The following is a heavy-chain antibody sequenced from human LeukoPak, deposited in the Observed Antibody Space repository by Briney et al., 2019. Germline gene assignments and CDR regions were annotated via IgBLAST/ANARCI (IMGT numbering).Heavy chain of an antibody. D-gene: IGHD6-19*01. Sequence: PGGSLRLSCAASGFTFSSNSMNWVRQAPGKGLEWVSYISSSSSTIYYADSVKGRFTISRDNSKNTLYLQMNSLRAEDTAVYYCAKDSPLSGWYPHPFFDYWGQGTLVTVSS. CDR1: GFTFSSNS. V-gene: IGHV3-48*01. CDR3: AKDSPLSGWYPHPFFDY. CDR2: ISSSSSTI. J-gene: IGHJ4*02.